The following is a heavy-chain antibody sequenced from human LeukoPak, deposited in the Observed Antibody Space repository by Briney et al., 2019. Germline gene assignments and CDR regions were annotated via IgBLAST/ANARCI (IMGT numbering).Heavy chain of an antibody. V-gene: IGHV3-7*01. D-gene: IGHD6-25*01. J-gene: IGHJ3*02. CDR3: VRDWSSAQNALDI. Sequence: GGSLRLSCAASGFTFSSYWMSWVRQAPGKGLEWVGYIKQDGSEKYYVDSVKGRFTISRDNAKSSLYLQMNSLRAEDTAVYYCVRDWSSAQNALDIWGQGTMGSVSS. CDR1: GFTFSSYW. CDR2: IKQDGSEK.